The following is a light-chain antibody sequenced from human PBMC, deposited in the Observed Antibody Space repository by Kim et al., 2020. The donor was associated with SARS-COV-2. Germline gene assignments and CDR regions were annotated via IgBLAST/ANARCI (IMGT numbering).Light chain of an antibody. V-gene: IGKV3-11*01. CDR3: QQRSNWPPFFT. CDR1: QSVSSY. J-gene: IGKJ3*01. CDR2: DAS. Sequence: EIVLTQSPATLSLSPGERATLSCRASQSVSSYLACYQQKPGHAPSLLIYDASDRATGITPRFSGSGSSTDFTPTISSLVPEDFVVYYCQQRSNWPPFFTFGPGTKVDIK.